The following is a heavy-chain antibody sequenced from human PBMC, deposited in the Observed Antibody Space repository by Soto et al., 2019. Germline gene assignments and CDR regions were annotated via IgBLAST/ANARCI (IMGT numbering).Heavy chain of an antibody. D-gene: IGHD3-3*01. J-gene: IGHJ6*02. CDR2: ISSSSDAI. CDR1: GFTFSTYS. V-gene: IGHV3-48*02. Sequence: EVQMVESGGGLVQPGGSLRLSCAASGFTFSTYSMNWVRQAPGRGLEWLSHISSSSDAIYYADSVKGRFTISRDNAKDSLYLQMSSLRDEDTAVYYCARGHYDFWAPPVDVWGQGTTVTVSS. CDR3: ARGHYDFWAPPVDV.